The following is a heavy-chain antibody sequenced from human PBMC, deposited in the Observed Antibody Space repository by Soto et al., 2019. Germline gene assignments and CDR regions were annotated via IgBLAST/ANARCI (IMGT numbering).Heavy chain of an antibody. V-gene: IGHV4-30-4*01. CDR1: GGSISSGNYC. CDR3: ARRGSPATVLYFFDF. CDR2: ISYSGST. Sequence: SQTKSLSYTVSGGSISSGNYCRSWIRQPPGKGLEWIGFISYSGSTYYSTSLKSRVTISVDTSKSQFSLNLSFVTAADTAVYYCARRGSPATVLYFFDFWGQGSLVTLSS. J-gene: IGHJ4*02. D-gene: IGHD4-4*01.